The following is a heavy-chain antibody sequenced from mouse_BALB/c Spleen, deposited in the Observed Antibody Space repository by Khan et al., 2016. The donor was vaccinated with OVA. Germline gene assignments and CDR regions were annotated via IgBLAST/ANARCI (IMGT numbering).Heavy chain of an antibody. D-gene: IGHD2-14*01. J-gene: IGHJ4*01. CDR3: ARDGYTGTMDY. CDR1: GYTFTNYG. Sequence: QIQLVQSGPELKKPGETVKISCKASGYTFTNYGMNWVKQAPGKGLKWMGWINTYTGAPTYADDFRGRFVCSLETSTRTAYLQINNLKNEDTATYVCARDGYTGTMDYWGPGTSVTVSS. V-gene: IGHV9-3-1*01. CDR2: INTYTGAP.